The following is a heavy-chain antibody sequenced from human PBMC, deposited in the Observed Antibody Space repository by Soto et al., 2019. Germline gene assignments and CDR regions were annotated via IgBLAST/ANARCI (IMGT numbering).Heavy chain of an antibody. CDR1: GGSFSCYY. Sequence: SETLSLTCAVYGGSFSCYYWSWIRQPPGKGLEWMGEINHSGNISYNPYLKSRVTISVDTYKNQFSLKLRSVTAADTAIYYCARGNGMILAVQGDAPDKYYLDSGSQGTLVTVSS. V-gene: IGHV4-34*01. D-gene: IGHD3-22*01. CDR3: ARGNGMILAVQGDAPDKYYLDS. J-gene: IGHJ4*02. CDR2: INHSGNI.